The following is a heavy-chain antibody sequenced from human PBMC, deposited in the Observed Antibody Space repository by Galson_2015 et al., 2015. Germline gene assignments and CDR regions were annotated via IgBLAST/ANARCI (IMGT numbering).Heavy chain of an antibody. Sequence: SLRLSCAASGFTFSSYTIHWVRQAPGKGLEWVAVVSYDGGNKYYADSVKGRFTVSRDNSKNTLFLQMNSLRTEDTAVYSCAREADSSGYYHYPLDSWGQGTLVTVSS. CDR2: VSYDGGNK. V-gene: IGHV3-30-3*01. D-gene: IGHD3-22*01. J-gene: IGHJ4*02. CDR1: GFTFSSYT. CDR3: AREADSSGYYHYPLDS.